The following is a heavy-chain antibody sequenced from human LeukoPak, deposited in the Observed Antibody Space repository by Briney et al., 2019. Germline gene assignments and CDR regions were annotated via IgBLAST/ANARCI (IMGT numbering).Heavy chain of an antibody. J-gene: IGHJ4*02. V-gene: IGHV4-30-4*08. CDR1: GFTFNDYY. CDR2: IYYSGST. Sequence: LRLSCAASGFTFNDYYMSWIRQPPGKGLEWIGYIYYSGSTYYNPSLKSRVTISVDTSKNQFSLKLSSVTAADTAVYYCAREPGYDYVWGSYRWEIDYWGQGTLVTVSS. D-gene: IGHD3-16*02. CDR3: AREPGYDYVWGSYRWEIDY.